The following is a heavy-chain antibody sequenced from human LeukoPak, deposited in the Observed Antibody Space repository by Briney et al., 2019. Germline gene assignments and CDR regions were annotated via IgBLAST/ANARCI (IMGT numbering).Heavy chain of an antibody. V-gene: IGHV3-30-3*01. D-gene: IGHD3-22*01. CDR3: ARGQSITMIVVVPYFDY. J-gene: IGHJ4*02. CDR1: GFTFSSYA. CDR2: ISHDGSNK. Sequence: GRSLRLSCAASGFTFSSYAMHWVRQAPGKGLEWVAVISHDGSNKYYADSVKGRFTISRDNSKNTLYLQMNSLRAEDTAVYYCARGQSITMIVVVPYFDYWGQGTLVTVSS.